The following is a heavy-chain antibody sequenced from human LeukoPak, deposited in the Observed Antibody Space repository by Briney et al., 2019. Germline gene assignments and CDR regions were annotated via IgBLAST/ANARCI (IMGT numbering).Heavy chain of an antibody. CDR3: AKDGSWTLVVPAASTDAFDI. D-gene: IGHD2-2*01. J-gene: IGHJ3*02. CDR1: GFTFNMYG. CDR2: ISNDGTTK. V-gene: IGHV3-30*18. Sequence: PGGSLRLSCAASGFTFNMYGMNWVRQTPGKGLEWVAGISNDGTTKVYADSVKGRFTISRDSSKNSMYLQMNSLRAEDTAVYYCAKDGSWTLVVPAASTDAFDIWGQGTMVTVSS.